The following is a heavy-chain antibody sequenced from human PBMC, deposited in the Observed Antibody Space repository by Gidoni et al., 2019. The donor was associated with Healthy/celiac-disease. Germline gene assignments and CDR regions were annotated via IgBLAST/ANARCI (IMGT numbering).Heavy chain of an antibody. CDR3: AKDLKVVPAAMLGY. Sequence: EVQLLESGGGLVQPGGSLRLSCAASGLPFSSYAMRLVRQAPGKGLEWVSAISGSGGSTYYADSVKGRFTISRDNSKNTLYLQMNSLRAEDTAVYYCAKDLKVVPAAMLGYWGQGTLVTVSS. D-gene: IGHD2-2*01. CDR2: ISGSGGST. V-gene: IGHV3-23*01. J-gene: IGHJ4*02. CDR1: GLPFSSYA.